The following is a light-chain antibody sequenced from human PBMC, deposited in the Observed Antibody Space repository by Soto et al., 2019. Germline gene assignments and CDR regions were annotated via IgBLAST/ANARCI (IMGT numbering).Light chain of an antibody. Sequence: DIQMTQSPSSLSASVGDRVTITCRASLNIGDSLSGFQPKAGKPPTQWIYGASALQSGVPVRFSGSAYGTDFSLSIRTMRREDFATYYCLQTYNLPRTFGQGTKVEFK. J-gene: IGKJ1*01. CDR1: LNIGDS. CDR2: GAS. CDR3: LQTYNLPRT. V-gene: IGKV1-39*01.